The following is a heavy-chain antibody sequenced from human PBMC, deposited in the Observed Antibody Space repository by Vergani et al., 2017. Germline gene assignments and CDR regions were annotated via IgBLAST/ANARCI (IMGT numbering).Heavy chain of an antibody. V-gene: IGHV4-59*01. CDR3: ARDLYYYDSSGYYFHAFDI. CDR2: IYYSGST. CDR1: GGSISSYY. Sequence: QVQLQESGPGLVKPSETLSLTCTVSGGSISSYYWSWIRQPPGKGREWIGYIYYSGSTNYNPSLKSRVTISVDTSKNQFSLKLSSVTAADTAVYYCARDLYYYDSSGYYFHAFDIWGQGTMVTVSS. J-gene: IGHJ3*02. D-gene: IGHD3-22*01.